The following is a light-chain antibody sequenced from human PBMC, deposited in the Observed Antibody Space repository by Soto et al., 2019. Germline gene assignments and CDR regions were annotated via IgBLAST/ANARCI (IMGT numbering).Light chain of an antibody. J-gene: IGLJ2*01. V-gene: IGLV1-36*01. Sequence: QSVLTQPPSVSEAPRQRVTISCSGSSSNIGNNAVNWYQQLPGKAPKLLIYYDDLLPSGVSDRFSGSKSGTSASLAISGLQSEDEADYYCAAWDDSLNGYVVFGGGTKLTV. CDR3: AAWDDSLNGYVV. CDR1: SSNIGNNA. CDR2: YDD.